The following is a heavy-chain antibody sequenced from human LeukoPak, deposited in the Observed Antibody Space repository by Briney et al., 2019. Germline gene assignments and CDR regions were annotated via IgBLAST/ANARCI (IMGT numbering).Heavy chain of an antibody. V-gene: IGHV3-21*01. D-gene: IGHD3-3*01. CDR2: ISSSSSYI. CDR3: AGDPPYYDFWSDDAYYFDY. CDR1: GFTFSSYS. J-gene: IGHJ4*02. Sequence: GGSLRLSCAASGFTFSSYSMNWVRQAPGKGLEWVSSISSSSSYIYYADSVKGRFTISRDNAKNSLYLQMNSLRAEDTAVYYCAGDPPYYDFWSDDAYYFDYWGQGTLVTVSS.